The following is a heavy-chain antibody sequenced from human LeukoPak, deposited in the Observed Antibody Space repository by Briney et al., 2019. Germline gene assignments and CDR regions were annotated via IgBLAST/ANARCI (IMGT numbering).Heavy chain of an antibody. CDR1: GFTFSSYS. D-gene: IGHD3-3*01. Sequence: PGGSLRLSCAASGFTFSSYSMNWVRQAPGKGLEWVSYISSSSSTIYYADSVKGRFTISRDNAKNSLYLQMNSLRAEDTAVYYCARDIRDDFWSGYYPRNFDYWGQGTLVTVSS. CDR3: ARDIRDDFWSGYYPRNFDY. J-gene: IGHJ4*02. V-gene: IGHV3-48*01. CDR2: ISSSSSTI.